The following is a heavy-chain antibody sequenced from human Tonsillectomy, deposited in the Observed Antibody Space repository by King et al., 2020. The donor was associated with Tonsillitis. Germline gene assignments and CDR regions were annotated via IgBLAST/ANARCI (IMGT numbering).Heavy chain of an antibody. D-gene: IGHD4-17*01. J-gene: IGHJ6*02. CDR2: INPNSGAA. Sequence: QLVQSGAEVKKPGASVKVSCKASGYTFTGYYIHWVRQAPGQGLEWMGRINPNSGAANYAQKFQGRVTMTRDTSISTAYMELGRLRSDDTVVYYCARGSTVTTYYYYGMDGWGQGTAVTVSS. CDR1: GYTFTGYY. V-gene: IGHV1-2*05. CDR3: ARGSTVTTYYYYGMDG.